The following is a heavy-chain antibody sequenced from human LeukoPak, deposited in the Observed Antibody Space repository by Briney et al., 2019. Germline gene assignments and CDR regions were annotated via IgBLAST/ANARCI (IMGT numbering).Heavy chain of an antibody. Sequence: GGSLRLSCAASGFTFSSYAMTWVRQAPGKGLEWVSAISGGGASTYYADSVKGRFTISRDNSKNTLYLQMNSLRAEDTAVYYCAKARIVGTTRWIDFDYWGQGTLVTVSS. J-gene: IGHJ4*02. CDR2: ISGGGAST. D-gene: IGHD1-26*01. CDR1: GFTFSSYA. V-gene: IGHV3-23*01. CDR3: AKARIVGTTRWIDFDY.